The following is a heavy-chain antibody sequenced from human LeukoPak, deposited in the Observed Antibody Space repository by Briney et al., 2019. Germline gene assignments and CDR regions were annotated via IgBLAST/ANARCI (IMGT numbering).Heavy chain of an antibody. V-gene: IGHV1-69*05. CDR2: IIPIFGTA. J-gene: IGHJ3*02. CDR3: ARDSGTTRAFDI. D-gene: IGHD1-1*01. CDR1: GGTFSSYA. Sequence: SVKVSCKASGGTFSSYAISWVRQAPGQGLEWMGGIIPIFGTANYAQKFQGRVTITTDESTSTAYMELCSLRSEDTAVYYCARDSGTTRAFDIWGLGTMVTVSS.